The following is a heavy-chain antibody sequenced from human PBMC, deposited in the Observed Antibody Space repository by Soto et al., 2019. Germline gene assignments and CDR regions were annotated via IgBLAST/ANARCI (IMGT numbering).Heavy chain of an antibody. CDR3: ARRPIGAEPDDYYFDY. CDR2: INAGNGNT. CDR1: GYTFTSYA. D-gene: IGHD2-2*01. V-gene: IGHV1-3*01. J-gene: IGHJ4*02. Sequence: QVQLVQSGAEVKKPGASVKVSCKASGYTFTSYAMHWVRQAPGQRLEWMGWINAGNGNTKYSQKFQGRVTITRDTSASTAYMELSSLRSEDTAVYYCARRPIGAEPDDYYFDYWGQGTLVTVSS.